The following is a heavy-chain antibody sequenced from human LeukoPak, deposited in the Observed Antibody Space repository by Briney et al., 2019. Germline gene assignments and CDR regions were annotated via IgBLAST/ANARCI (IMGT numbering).Heavy chain of an antibody. Sequence: HGESLRISCKGSGYIFTSYWISWVRQMPGKGLEWMGRIDPSDSYTNYSPSSQGHVTISADRSISTAYLQWSSLKASDTAMYYCASHVGDYYDSSGPKGVDYWGQGTLVTVSS. J-gene: IGHJ4*02. CDR3: ASHVGDYYDSSGPKGVDY. CDR1: GYIFTSYW. CDR2: IDPSDSYT. V-gene: IGHV5-10-1*01. D-gene: IGHD3-22*01.